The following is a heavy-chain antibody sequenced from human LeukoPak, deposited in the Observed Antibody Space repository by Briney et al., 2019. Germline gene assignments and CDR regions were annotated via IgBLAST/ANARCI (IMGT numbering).Heavy chain of an antibody. CDR2: INHSGST. Sequence: SETLSLTCAVYGGSFSGYYWSWIRQPPGKGLEWIGEINHSGSTNYNPSLKSRVTISVDTSKNQLSLKLSSVNATDTAVYYCASGEFQPDLPNYYYYYGMDVWGQGTTVTVSS. CDR3: ASGEFQPDLPNYYYYYGMDV. CDR1: GGSFSGYY. J-gene: IGHJ6*02. D-gene: IGHD3-16*01. V-gene: IGHV4-34*01.